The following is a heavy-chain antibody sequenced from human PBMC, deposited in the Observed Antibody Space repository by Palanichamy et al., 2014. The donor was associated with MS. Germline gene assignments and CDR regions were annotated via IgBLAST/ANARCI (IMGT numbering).Heavy chain of an antibody. V-gene: IGHV1-3*01. D-gene: IGHD4-17*01. CDR2: INAGNGNT. Sequence: QVQLVQSGAEVKKPGASVKVSCKASGYTFTSYAMHWVRQAPGQRLEWMGWINAGNGNTKYSQKFQGRVTITRDTSASTAYMELSSLRSEDTAVYYCARGNWLFYGEHSDLDYRGQGTLVTVSS. J-gene: IGHJ4*02. CDR3: ARGNWLFYGEHSDLDY. CDR1: GYTFTSYA.